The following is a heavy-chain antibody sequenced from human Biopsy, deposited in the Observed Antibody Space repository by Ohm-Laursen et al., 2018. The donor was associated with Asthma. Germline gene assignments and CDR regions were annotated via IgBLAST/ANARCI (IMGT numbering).Heavy chain of an antibody. Sequence: SLRLSCAASGFAVSRDHMFWVRQAPGKGLEWVSVIYSGGTSHTADSVRGRFTISRDYSKNTLYLQMNSLRAEDTAVYYCGRDYPLVDWGQGTPVTVSP. CDR3: GRDYPLVD. CDR1: GFAVSRDH. V-gene: IGHV3-53*01. J-gene: IGHJ4*02. CDR2: IYSGGTS. D-gene: IGHD2-15*01.